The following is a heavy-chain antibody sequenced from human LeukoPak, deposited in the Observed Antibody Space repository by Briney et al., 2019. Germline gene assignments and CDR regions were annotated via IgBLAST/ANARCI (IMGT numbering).Heavy chain of an antibody. Sequence: SETLSLTCTVSGVSISSSDYYWGWFRQPPGKGLEWIGSVYYSGSTYYNPSLKSRLTISLDTSKNQFSLKLSSVTAADTAVYYCAAPDSSSSSDFGLVHYWGQGTLVTVSS. CDR1: GVSISSSDYY. CDR2: VYYSGST. D-gene: IGHD6-6*01. CDR3: AAPDSSSSSDFGLVHY. J-gene: IGHJ4*02. V-gene: IGHV4-39*01.